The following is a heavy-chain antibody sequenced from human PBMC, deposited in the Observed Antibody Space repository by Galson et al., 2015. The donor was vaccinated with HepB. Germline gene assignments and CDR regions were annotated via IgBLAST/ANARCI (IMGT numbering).Heavy chain of an antibody. D-gene: IGHD5-18*01. J-gene: IGHJ6*03. CDR2: IWYDGNSK. CDR3: VRDAKMDTGIDYMDV. V-gene: IGHV3-33*01. CDR1: GFTFTNYG. Sequence: SLRLSCAASGFTFTNYGIHWVRQAPGKGLEWVAVIWYDGNSKQYADSVKGRFIISRDNSRNTVYLQMNTLRVEDTAVYYCVRDAKMDTGIDYMDVWGKGTTVTVSS.